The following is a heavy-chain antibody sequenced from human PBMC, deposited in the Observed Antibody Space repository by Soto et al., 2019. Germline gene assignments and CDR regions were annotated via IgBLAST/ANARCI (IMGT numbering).Heavy chain of an antibody. CDR2: FDPEDGET. V-gene: IGHV1-24*01. D-gene: IGHD6-13*01. CDR1: GYTLTELS. Sequence: ASVKVSCKVSGYTLTELSMHWVRQAPGKGLEWMGGFDPEDGETIYAQKFQGRVTMTEDTSTDTAYMELSSLRSEDTAVYYCASTSSSWYNMPYDAFDIWGQGTMVTVSS. CDR3: ASTSSSWYNMPYDAFDI. J-gene: IGHJ3*02.